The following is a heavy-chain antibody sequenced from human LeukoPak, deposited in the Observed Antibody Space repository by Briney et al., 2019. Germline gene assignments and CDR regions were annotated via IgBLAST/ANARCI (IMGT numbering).Heavy chain of an antibody. J-gene: IGHJ4*02. Sequence: PGGSLRLSCAASGFTFSRYSMNWVRQAPGKGLEWVSSISSSGSYIYYADSVKGRFTISRDNAKNSLYLQVNSLVAEDTAVYYCAREDYGDYVVCHWGQGTLVTVSS. V-gene: IGHV3-21*01. CDR3: AREDYGDYVVCH. D-gene: IGHD4-17*01. CDR1: GFTFSRYS. CDR2: ISSSGSYI.